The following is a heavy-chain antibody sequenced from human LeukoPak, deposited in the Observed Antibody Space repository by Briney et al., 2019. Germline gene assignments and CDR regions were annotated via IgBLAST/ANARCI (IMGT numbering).Heavy chain of an antibody. CDR3: ARAARLAVWEIFDY. J-gene: IGHJ4*02. D-gene: IGHD1-26*01. CDR2: IYTSGST. CDR1: GGSISSGNYY. V-gene: IGHV4-61*02. Sequence: PSETPSLTCTVSGGSISSGNYYWNWIRQPAEKGLEWIGRIYTSGSTNYNPSLKSRVTISVDTSKNQFSPKLSSVTAADTAVYYCARAARLAVWEIFDYWGQGSLVTVSS.